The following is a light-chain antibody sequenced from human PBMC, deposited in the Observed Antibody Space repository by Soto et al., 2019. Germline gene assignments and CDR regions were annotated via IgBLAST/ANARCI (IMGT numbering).Light chain of an antibody. J-gene: IGLJ1*01. CDR2: EVI. CDR3: TSYTSSGTYV. V-gene: IGLV2-14*01. CDR1: SSDVVNFNY. Sequence: QSALTQPASVSGSPGQSITVSCTGTSSDVVNFNYVSWYQQHPGKAPKLMIYEVIHRPSGVSNRFSGSKSGSTASLTISGLQAEDEADYYCTSYTSSGTYVFGTGTKVTVL.